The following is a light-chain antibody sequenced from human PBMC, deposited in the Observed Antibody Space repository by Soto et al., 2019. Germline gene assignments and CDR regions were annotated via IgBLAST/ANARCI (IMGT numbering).Light chain of an antibody. CDR2: LEGSGSY. J-gene: IGLJ3*02. CDR3: ETWDSNTWV. Sequence: QPVLTQSSSASASLGSSVKLTCTLSSGHSSYIIAWHQQQPGKAPRYLMKLEGSGSYNKGSGVPDRFSGSSSGADRYLTISNLQSEDEADYYCETWDSNTWVFVGGTKLTVL. CDR1: SGHSSYI. V-gene: IGLV4-60*03.